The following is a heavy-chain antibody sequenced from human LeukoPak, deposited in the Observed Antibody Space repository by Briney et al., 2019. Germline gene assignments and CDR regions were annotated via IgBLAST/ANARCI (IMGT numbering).Heavy chain of an antibody. V-gene: IGHV4-38-2*02. Sequence: KPSETLSLTCTVSGDSISSDYYRGWIRQPPGKGLEWIGSIYHIGRSYYKPSLKSRVTISVDTSKNRFSLNLNSVTAADTAVYYCAREYSSSPYYWGQGTLVTVSS. CDR2: IYHIGRS. J-gene: IGHJ4*02. CDR1: GDSISSDYY. CDR3: AREYSSSPYY. D-gene: IGHD6-6*01.